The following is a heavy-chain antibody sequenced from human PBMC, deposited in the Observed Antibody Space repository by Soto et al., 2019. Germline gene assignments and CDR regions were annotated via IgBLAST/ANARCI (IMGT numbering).Heavy chain of an antibody. V-gene: IGHV3-11*06. CDR1: GCTFSTYA. D-gene: IGHD6-19*01. J-gene: IGHJ4*03. CDR3: TRHTSGWHYYDY. CDR2: ISGSSRYT. Sequence: GGSLRLSCAASGCTFSTYAVSWVRQAPGKGLEWVSYISGSSRYTNFADSVEGRFTISRDNAKNSLYLQMNSLRVEDTAVYYCTRHTSGWHYYDYWGQGTTVTVSS.